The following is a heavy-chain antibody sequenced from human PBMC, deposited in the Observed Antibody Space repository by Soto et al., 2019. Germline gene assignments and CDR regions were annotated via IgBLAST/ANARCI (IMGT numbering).Heavy chain of an antibody. CDR1: GFTFSSYG. CDR2: ISGSGGST. D-gene: IGHD1-20*01. V-gene: IGHV3-23*01. Sequence: PGGSLSLSFAASGFTFSSYGMSWVRQAPGKGLEWVSAISGSGGSTYYADSVKGRFTISRDNSKNTLYLQMNSLRAEDTAVYYCAKDNWNYDYYYGMDVWGQGTTVTVSS. CDR3: AKDNWNYDYYYGMDV. J-gene: IGHJ6*02.